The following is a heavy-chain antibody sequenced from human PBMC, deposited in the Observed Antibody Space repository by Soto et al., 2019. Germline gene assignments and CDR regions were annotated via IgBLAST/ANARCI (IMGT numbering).Heavy chain of an antibody. V-gene: IGHV3-30-3*01. Sequence: GGSLRLSCAASGFTFSSYAMHWVRQAPGKGLEWVAVISYDGSNKYYAGSVKGRFTISRDNSKNTLYLQMNSLRAEDTAVYYCARDYHDYGDRNFDYWGQGTLVTVSS. CDR2: ISYDGSNK. CDR1: GFTFSSYA. J-gene: IGHJ4*02. D-gene: IGHD4-17*01. CDR3: ARDYHDYGDRNFDY.